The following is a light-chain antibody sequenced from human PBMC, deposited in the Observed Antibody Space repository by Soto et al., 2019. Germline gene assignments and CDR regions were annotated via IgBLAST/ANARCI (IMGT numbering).Light chain of an antibody. V-gene: IGKV1-5*03. CDR1: QSLSGW. CDR3: LQYNRLYT. CDR2: KTS. J-gene: IGKJ2*01. Sequence: DIQMTQSPSTLSASVGDRVTITYRASQSLSGWLAWYQQKPGKAPKLLIYKTSTLESGVPSRFSGSGSGTEFTLTISSLQPDDCATYYCLQYNRLYTFGQGTKVDIK.